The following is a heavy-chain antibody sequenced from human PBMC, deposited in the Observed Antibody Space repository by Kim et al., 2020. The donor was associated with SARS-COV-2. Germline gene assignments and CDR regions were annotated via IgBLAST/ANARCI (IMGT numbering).Heavy chain of an antibody. CDR2: INPSGGST. CDR3: ARDGEDIVVVPAAILSYYYYGMEV. Sequence: ASVKVSCKASGYTFTSYYMHWVRQAPGQGLEWMGIINPSGGSTSYAQKFQGRVTMTRDTSTSTVYMELSSLRSEDTAVYYCARDGEDIVVVPAAILSYYYYGMEVWGQGTTVTVSS. J-gene: IGHJ6*02. CDR1: GYTFTSYY. D-gene: IGHD2-2*01. V-gene: IGHV1-46*01.